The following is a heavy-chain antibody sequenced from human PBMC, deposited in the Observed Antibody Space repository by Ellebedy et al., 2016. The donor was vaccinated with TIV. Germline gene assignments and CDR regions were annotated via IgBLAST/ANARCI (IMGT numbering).Heavy chain of an antibody. Sequence: GGSLRLSXAASGFTFSSYGMHWVRQAPGKGLEWVAFISFDGSNKYYADSVKGRFTVSRDNAKNSLYLQLNSLSAEDTAVYYCAREIFLWSLGNYYYGMDVWGHGTTVIVSS. CDR3: AREIFLWSLGNYYYGMDV. D-gene: IGHD3-10*01. CDR1: GFTFSSYG. V-gene: IGHV3-30*03. CDR2: ISFDGSNK. J-gene: IGHJ6*02.